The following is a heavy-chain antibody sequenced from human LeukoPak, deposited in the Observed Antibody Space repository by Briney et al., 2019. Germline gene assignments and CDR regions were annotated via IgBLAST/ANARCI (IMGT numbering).Heavy chain of an antibody. D-gene: IGHD5-18*01. V-gene: IGHV1-46*01. CDR2: INPNGDSA. J-gene: IGHJ6*02. Sequence: ASVKVSCKASGYTFTNYYIHWVRQAPGQGLEWMGKINPNGDSANYAQKFQGRVTMTRDSSTSTVYMELSSLRSDDTAVYYCARDRDSQVTAYYYGMDVWGQGTTVTVSS. CDR1: GYTFTNYY. CDR3: ARDRDSQVTAYYYGMDV.